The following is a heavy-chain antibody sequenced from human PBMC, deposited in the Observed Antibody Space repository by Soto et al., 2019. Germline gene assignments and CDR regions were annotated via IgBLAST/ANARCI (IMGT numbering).Heavy chain of an antibody. Sequence: SETLSLTCTVSGGSISSSSYYWGWIRQPPGKGLEWIGSIYYSGSTYYNPSLKSRVTISVDTSKNQFSLKLSSVTAADTAVYYCATPQVLRYFDWLLPAFDYWGQGTLVTVSS. D-gene: IGHD3-9*01. CDR1: GGSISSSSYY. V-gene: IGHV4-39*01. CDR3: ATPQVLRYFDWLLPAFDY. J-gene: IGHJ4*02. CDR2: IYYSGST.